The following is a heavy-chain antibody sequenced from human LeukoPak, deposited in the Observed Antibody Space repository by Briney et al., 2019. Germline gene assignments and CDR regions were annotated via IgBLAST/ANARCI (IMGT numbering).Heavy chain of an antibody. V-gene: IGHV1-69*13. CDR2: IIPIFGTA. Sequence: AASVKVSCKASGGTFSSYAIGWVRQAPGQGLEWMGGIIPIFGTANYAQKFQGRVTITADESTSTAYMELSSLRSEDTAVYYCARGRYCSSTSCYTGPDYWGQGALVTVSS. CDR3: ARGRYCSSTSCYTGPDY. J-gene: IGHJ4*02. D-gene: IGHD2-2*02. CDR1: GGTFSSYA.